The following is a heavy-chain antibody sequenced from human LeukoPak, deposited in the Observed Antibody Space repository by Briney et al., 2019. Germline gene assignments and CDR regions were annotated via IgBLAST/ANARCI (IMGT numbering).Heavy chain of an antibody. CDR3: ARHSDILTGYYNPNFDY. Sequence: PGGSLRLSCAASGFTFSSYATSWVRQAPGKGLEWVSAISGSGGSTYYADSVKGRFTISRDNSKNTLYLQMNSMRAEDTAVYYCARHSDILTGYYNPNFDYWGQGTLVTVSS. V-gene: IGHV3-23*01. CDR1: GFTFSSYA. D-gene: IGHD3-9*01. J-gene: IGHJ4*02. CDR2: ISGSGGST.